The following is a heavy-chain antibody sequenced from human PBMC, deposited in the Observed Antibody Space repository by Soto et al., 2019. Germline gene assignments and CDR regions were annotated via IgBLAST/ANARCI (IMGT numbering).Heavy chain of an antibody. D-gene: IGHD2-15*01. Sequence: SETLSLTCAVSGGSISSSSYYWDWIRQPPGKGLEWIGTIYYTGTSNYNPSLKSRVTISVDTSKNQFSLNLSSVTAADTAVYYCTRHATGVVVPAAIRNWGQGSLVTVSS. CDR2: IYYTGTS. V-gene: IGHV4-39*01. J-gene: IGHJ4*02. CDR1: GGSISSSSYY. CDR3: TRHATGVVVPAAIRN.